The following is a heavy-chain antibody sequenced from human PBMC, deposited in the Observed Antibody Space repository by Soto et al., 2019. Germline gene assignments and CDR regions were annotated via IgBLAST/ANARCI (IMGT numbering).Heavy chain of an antibody. CDR1: GFTFISYA. CDR3: ARKYDSSGYYYYYYGMDV. V-gene: IGHV3-30-3*01. CDR2: ISYDGSNK. J-gene: IGHJ6*02. Sequence: LRLSCAASGFTFISYAMHWVRQAPGKGLEWVAVISYDGSNKYYADSVRGRFTISRDNSKNTLYLQMNSLRAEDTAVYYCARKYDSSGYYYYYYGMDVWSQGTTVTVSS. D-gene: IGHD3-22*01.